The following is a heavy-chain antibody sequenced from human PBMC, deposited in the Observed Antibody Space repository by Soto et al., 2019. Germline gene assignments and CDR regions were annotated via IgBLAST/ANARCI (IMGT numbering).Heavy chain of an antibody. CDR3: AGSPAAYSDYYGSGSDAFDI. CDR2: IYYSGST. CDR1: GGSISSGGYY. D-gene: IGHD3-10*01. V-gene: IGHV4-31*03. J-gene: IGHJ3*02. Sequence: QVQLQESGPGLVKPSQTLSLTCTVSGGSISSGGYYWSWIRQHPGKGLEWIGYIYYSGSTYYNPSLKSRVRIAVDASKNQLSLKLSSVTAAEAAVYCCAGSPAAYSDYYGSGSDAFDIWGQGTMVTVSS.